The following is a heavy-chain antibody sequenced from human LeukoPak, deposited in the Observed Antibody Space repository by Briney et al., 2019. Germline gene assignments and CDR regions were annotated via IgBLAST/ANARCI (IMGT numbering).Heavy chain of an antibody. J-gene: IGHJ3*02. CDR1: GFTFSNYY. V-gene: IGHV3-23*01. D-gene: IGHD6-6*01. CDR2: ISGSGGST. CDR3: AKTISSSSPLGAFDI. Sequence: GGSLRLSCAASGFTFSNYYMSWVRQAPGKGLEWVSAISGSGGSTYYADSVKGRFTISRDNSKNTLYLQMNSLRAEDTAVYYCAKTISSSSPLGAFDIWGQGTMVTVSS.